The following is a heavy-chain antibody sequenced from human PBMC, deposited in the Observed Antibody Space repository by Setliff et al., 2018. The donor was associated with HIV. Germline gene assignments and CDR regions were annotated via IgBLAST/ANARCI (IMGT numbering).Heavy chain of an antibody. CDR1: GGSFCDYS. Sequence: PSETLSLTCAVYGGSFCDYSWSWIRQPPGKGLEWIGEISYSGSTNYNPSLKSRVTISIDTSKNQFSLRLTSVTAADTAVYYCAKSPGFSGYGGSGWGQGTLVTVSS. CDR3: AKSPGFSGYGGSG. CDR2: ISYSGST. D-gene: IGHD5-12*01. J-gene: IGHJ4*02. V-gene: IGHV4-34*01.